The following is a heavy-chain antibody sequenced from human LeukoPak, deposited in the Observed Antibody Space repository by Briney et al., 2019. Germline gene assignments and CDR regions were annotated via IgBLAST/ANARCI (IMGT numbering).Heavy chain of an antibody. CDR2: ISYDGSNK. D-gene: IGHD2-21*02. CDR3: AKMGTYCGGDCPVGGL. V-gene: IGHV3-30*18. CDR1: GFTFSSYG. J-gene: IGHJ4*02. Sequence: GGSLRLSCAASGFTFSSYGMHWVRQAPGKGLEWVAVISYDGSNKYYADSVKGRFTISRDNSKNTPYLQMNSLRAEDTAVYYCAKMGTYCGGDCPVGGLWGQGTLVTVSS.